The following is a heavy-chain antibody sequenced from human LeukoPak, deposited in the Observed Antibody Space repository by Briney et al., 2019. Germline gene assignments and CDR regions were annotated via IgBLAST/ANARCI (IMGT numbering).Heavy chain of an antibody. CDR1: GGTFSSYA. J-gene: IGHJ4*02. V-gene: IGHV1-69*11. CDR2: IIPILGTA. CDR3: ARVYYYDSSGYYPLTG. D-gene: IGHD3-22*01. Sequence: ASVTVSCTASGGTFSSYAISWVRQAPGQGLEWMGRIIPILGTANYAQKFQGRVTITADESTSTAYMELSSLRSEDTAVYYCARVYYYDSSGYYPLTGWGQGTLVTVSS.